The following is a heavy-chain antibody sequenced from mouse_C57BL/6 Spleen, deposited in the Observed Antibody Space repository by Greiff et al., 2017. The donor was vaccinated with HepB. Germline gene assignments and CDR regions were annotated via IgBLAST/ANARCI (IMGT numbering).Heavy chain of an antibody. CDR1: GFTFSDYY. Sequence: EVKLVESEGGLVQPGRSMKLSCTASGFTFSDYYMAWVRQVPEKGLEWVANINHDGSSTYYLDSLKSRFIISRDNAKNILYLQMSSLKSEDTATYYCAREGTVAPFDYWGQGTTLTVSS. CDR3: AREGTVAPFDY. D-gene: IGHD1-1*01. J-gene: IGHJ2*01. V-gene: IGHV5-16*01. CDR2: INHDGSST.